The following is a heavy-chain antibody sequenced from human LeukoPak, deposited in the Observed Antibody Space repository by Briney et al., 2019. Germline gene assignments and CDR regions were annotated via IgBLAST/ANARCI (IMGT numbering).Heavy chain of an antibody. J-gene: IGHJ4*02. D-gene: IGHD3-22*01. V-gene: IGHV1-69*13. CDR3: ARGLNYYDSSGYDY. CDR1: GYTFTSYG. Sequence: SVKVSCKASGYTFTSYGISWVRQAPGQGLEWMGGIIPIFGTANYAQKFQGRVTITADESTSAAYMELSSLRSEDTAVYYCARGLNYYDSSGYDYWGQGTLVTVSS. CDR2: IIPIFGTA.